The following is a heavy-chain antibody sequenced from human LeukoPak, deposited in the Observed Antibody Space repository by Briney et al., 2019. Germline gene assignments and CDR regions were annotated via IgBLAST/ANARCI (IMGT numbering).Heavy chain of an antibody. V-gene: IGHV7-4-1*02. D-gene: IGHD3-22*01. CDR1: GGTFSSYA. CDR3: ARAPYYDSSGYYLY. CDR2: INTNTGNP. J-gene: IGHJ4*02. Sequence: ASVKVSCKASGGTFSSYAISWVRQAPGQGLEWMGWINTNTGNPTYAQGFTGRFVFSLDTSVSTAYLQISSLKAEDTAVYYCARAPYYDSSGYYLYWGQGTLVTVSS.